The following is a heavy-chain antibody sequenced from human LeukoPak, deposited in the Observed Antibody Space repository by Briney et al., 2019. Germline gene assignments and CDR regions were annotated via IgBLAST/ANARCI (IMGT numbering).Heavy chain of an antibody. D-gene: IGHD2-2*02. J-gene: IGHJ6*02. CDR1: GGSIGSGGYY. Sequence: SETLSLTCTVSGGSIGSGGYYWSWIRQHPGKGLEWIGYIYYSGSTYYNPSLKSRVTISVDTSKNQFSLKLSSVTAADTAVYYCARVGLGYCSSTSCYMNYGMDVWGQGTTVTVSS. CDR3: ARVGLGYCSSTSCYMNYGMDV. V-gene: IGHV4-31*03. CDR2: IYYSGST.